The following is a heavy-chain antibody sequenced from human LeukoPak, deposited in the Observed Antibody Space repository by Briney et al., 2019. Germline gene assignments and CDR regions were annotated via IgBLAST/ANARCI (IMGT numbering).Heavy chain of an antibody. CDR2: ITSNGGKT. CDR3: AKDGFVVPAAIGGPSNYCYYYYMDV. CDR1: GFTFSTYS. V-gene: IGHV3-64*01. D-gene: IGHD2-2*01. J-gene: IGHJ6*03. Sequence: GGSLRLSCAASGFTFSTYSMHWVRQAPGKGLEFVSAITSNGGKTYYANSVKGRFTISRDNSKNTLYLQMNSLRAEDTAVYYCAKDGFVVPAAIGGPSNYCYYYYMDVWGKGTTVTVSS.